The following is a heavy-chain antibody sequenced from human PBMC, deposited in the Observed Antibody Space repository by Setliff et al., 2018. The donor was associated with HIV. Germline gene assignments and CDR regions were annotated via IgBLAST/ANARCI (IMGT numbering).Heavy chain of an antibody. J-gene: IGHJ4*02. Sequence: SETLSLTCTVSGGSISSSSFYWGWIRQPPGKGLEWMGTIYYSGSTYSNPSLKSRVTLSVDTSKNQFSLKLSSVTAAVTAVYYCARGPPVGYGDLDPYFEDWGQGTLVNASS. V-gene: IGHV4-39*07. D-gene: IGHD4-17*01. CDR2: IYYSGST. CDR1: GGSISSSSFY. CDR3: ARGPPVGYGDLDPYFED.